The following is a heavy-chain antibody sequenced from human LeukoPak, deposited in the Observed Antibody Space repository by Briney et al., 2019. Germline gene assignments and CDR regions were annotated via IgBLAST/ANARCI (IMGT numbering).Heavy chain of an antibody. CDR2: IKQDGSEK. J-gene: IGHJ4*02. V-gene: IGHV3-7*01. CDR3: ARDLGGYSYGSHFDY. CDR1: GFTFSRYW. D-gene: IGHD5-18*01. Sequence: GGSLRLSCAASGFTFSRYWMSWVRQAPGKGLEWVANIKQDGSEKYYVDSVKGRFTISRDNAKNSLYLQMNSLRAEDAAVYYCARDLGGYSYGSHFDYWGQGTLVTVSS.